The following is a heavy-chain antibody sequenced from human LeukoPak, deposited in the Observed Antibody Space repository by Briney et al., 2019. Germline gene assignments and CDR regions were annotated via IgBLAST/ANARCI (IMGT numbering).Heavy chain of an antibody. CDR1: GFTFSSYA. Sequence: GGSLRLSCAASGFTFSSYAMSWVRQAPGRGLEWVSAISGSGGSTYYADSVKGRFTISRDNSKNTLYLQMNSLRAEDTAVYYCAKEMATITYYYYGMDVWGQGTTVTVSS. D-gene: IGHD5-24*01. CDR2: ISGSGGST. CDR3: AKEMATITYYYYGMDV. J-gene: IGHJ6*02. V-gene: IGHV3-23*01.